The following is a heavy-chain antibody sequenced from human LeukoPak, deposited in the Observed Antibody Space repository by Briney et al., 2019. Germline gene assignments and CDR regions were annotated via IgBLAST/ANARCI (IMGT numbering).Heavy chain of an antibody. J-gene: IGHJ4*02. CDR1: GDSVSSNSAA. V-gene: IGHV6-1*01. D-gene: IGHD4-17*01. Sequence: SQTLSLTCAISGDSVSSNSAAWNWIRQSPSRGLEWLGRTYYRSKWYNDYAVSVKSRITINPDTSKNQFSLQLNSVTPEDTAVYYCARDYQDSLIYGDPFDYWGQGTLVTVSS. CDR2: TYYRSKWYN. CDR3: ARDYQDSLIYGDPFDY.